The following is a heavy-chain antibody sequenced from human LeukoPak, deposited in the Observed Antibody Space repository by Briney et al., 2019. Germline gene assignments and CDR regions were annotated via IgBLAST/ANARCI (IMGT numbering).Heavy chain of an antibody. Sequence: GSLRLSCAASGFTFSSYAMSWVRQAPGKGLEWVSAITGSGGSTYYADSVKGRFTISRDNAKNSLYLQMNSLRAEDTAVYYCAREGRYSSSWYNDYWGQGTLVTVSS. CDR1: GFTFSSYA. CDR3: AREGRYSSSWYNDY. V-gene: IGHV3-23*01. J-gene: IGHJ4*02. D-gene: IGHD6-13*01. CDR2: ITGSGGST.